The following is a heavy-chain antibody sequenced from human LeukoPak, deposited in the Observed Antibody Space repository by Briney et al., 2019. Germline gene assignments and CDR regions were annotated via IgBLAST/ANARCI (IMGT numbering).Heavy chain of an antibody. D-gene: IGHD5-18*01. CDR3: ARVCGYNYGYDLTCYDYYGMDP. CDR1: GYTFTSYG. Sequence: ASVKVSCKASGYTFTSYGISWVRQAPGQGLEWIGWISAYNGNTNYAQKLQGRVTMTTDTSTSTTYMELRSLRSDDTAVYYSARVCGYNYGYDLTCYDYYGMDPWGQGTTVTVSS. V-gene: IGHV1-18*01. J-gene: IGHJ6*02. CDR2: ISAYNGNT.